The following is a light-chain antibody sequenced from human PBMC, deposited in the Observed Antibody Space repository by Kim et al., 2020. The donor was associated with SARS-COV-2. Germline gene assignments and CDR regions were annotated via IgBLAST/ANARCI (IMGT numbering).Light chain of an antibody. CDR1: QDIANS. V-gene: IGKV1-27*01. CDR3: QKYNSAPWT. J-gene: IGKJ1*01. Sequence: ASVGDRVTITCRASQDIANSVAWYQQKPGKVPKVLIYAASTLQSGVPSRFSGSGSGTEFTLTIGSLQTEDVATYYCQKYNSAPWTFGPGTKVEIK. CDR2: AAS.